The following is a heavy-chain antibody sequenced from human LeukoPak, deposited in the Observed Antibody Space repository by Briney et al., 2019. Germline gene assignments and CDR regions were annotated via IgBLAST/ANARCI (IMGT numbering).Heavy chain of an antibody. D-gene: IGHD5-18*01. CDR1: GFTFSSYA. V-gene: IGHV3-23*01. CDR2: ITASGGNT. J-gene: IGHJ4*02. Sequence: GGSLRLSCAASGFTFSSYAMGWVRQAPGKGLEWASAITASGGNTYYADSVKGRFTISRDNSKNTLYLQVNSLRAEDTAVYYCAKGNGYSYGRYYFDYWGQGTLVTVSS. CDR3: AKGNGYSYGRYYFDY.